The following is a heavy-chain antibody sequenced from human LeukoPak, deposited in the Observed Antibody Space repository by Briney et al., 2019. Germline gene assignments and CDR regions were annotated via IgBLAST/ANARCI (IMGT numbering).Heavy chain of an antibody. Sequence: SETLSLTCTVSGGSISSYYWSWIRQPPGKGLEWIGYIHNSGSTNYNPSLKSRVTMSVDTSKNQFSLKLSSVTAADTAVYYCARAPYYYDSNNDAFDIWGQGTMVTVSS. CDR1: GGSISSYY. V-gene: IGHV4-59*12. CDR2: IHNSGST. D-gene: IGHD3-22*01. J-gene: IGHJ3*02. CDR3: ARAPYYYDSNNDAFDI.